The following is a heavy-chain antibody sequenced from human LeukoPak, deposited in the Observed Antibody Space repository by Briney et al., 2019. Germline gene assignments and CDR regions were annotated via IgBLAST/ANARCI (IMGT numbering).Heavy chain of an antibody. V-gene: IGHV4-59*01. CDR1: GGSISSYY. J-gene: IGHJ5*02. CDR2: IYYSGST. Sequence: SETLSLTCTVSGGSISSYYWSWIRQPPGKGLEWIGYIYYSGSTNYNPSLKSRVTISVDTSKNQFSLKLSSVTAADTAVYYCARDPGSYRSSWYVKVWWFDPWGQGTLVTVSS. D-gene: IGHD6-13*01. CDR3: ARDPGSYRSSWYVKVWWFDP.